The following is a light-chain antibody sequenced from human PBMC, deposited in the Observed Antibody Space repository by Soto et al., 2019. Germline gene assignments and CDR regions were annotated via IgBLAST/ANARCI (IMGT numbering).Light chain of an antibody. V-gene: IGLV2-14*01. CDR1: SSDVGGYNY. CDR3: AAWDCSLNGYV. Sequence: QSVLTQPASVSGSPGQSITISCTGTSSDVGGYNYVSWYQQHPGKAPKLMIYEVSNRPSGVSNRFSGSKSGNTASLTISGLQAEDEADYCCAAWDCSLNGYVFGTGTKVTVL. CDR2: EVS. J-gene: IGLJ1*01.